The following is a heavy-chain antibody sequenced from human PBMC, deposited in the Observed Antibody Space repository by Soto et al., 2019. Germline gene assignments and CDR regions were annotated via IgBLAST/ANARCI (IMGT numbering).Heavy chain of an antibody. V-gene: IGHV3-23*01. Sequence: GALRLSCAASGFTFSSYAMSWVRQAPGKGLEWVSAISGSGGSTYYADSVKGRFTISRDNSKNTLYLQMNSLRAEDTAVYYCATSSYGSSLDYWGQGTLVTVSS. CDR3: ATSSYGSSLDY. CDR2: ISGSGGST. J-gene: IGHJ4*02. CDR1: GFTFSSYA. D-gene: IGHD6-6*01.